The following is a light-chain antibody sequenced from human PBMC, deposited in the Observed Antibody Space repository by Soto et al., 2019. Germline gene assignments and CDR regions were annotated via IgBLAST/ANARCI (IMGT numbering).Light chain of an antibody. Sequence: DMQMTQSPSSLSASVGDRVTITCRPSQTVDKYLNWYQHKTGKAPKLLIYGASTLQTGVSSRFTGSASGTDFILTIDTLQAEDFATYYCQQTYTIPFAFGQGTKLEF. CDR2: GAS. V-gene: IGKV1-39*01. CDR3: QQTYTIPFA. CDR1: QTVDKY. J-gene: IGKJ2*01.